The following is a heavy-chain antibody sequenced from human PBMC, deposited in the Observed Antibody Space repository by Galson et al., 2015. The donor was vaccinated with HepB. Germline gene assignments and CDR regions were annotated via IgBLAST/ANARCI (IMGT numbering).Heavy chain of an antibody. CDR3: ARDRELTGTPGGFDY. D-gene: IGHD1-20*01. J-gene: IGHJ4*02. Sequence: SLRLSCAASGFTFSSYSMNWVRQAPGKGLEWVSSISSSSSYIYYADSVKGRFTISRDNAKNSLYLQMNSLRAEDTAVYYCARDRELTGTPGGFDYWGQGTLVTVSS. V-gene: IGHV3-21*01. CDR2: ISSSSSYI. CDR1: GFTFSSYS.